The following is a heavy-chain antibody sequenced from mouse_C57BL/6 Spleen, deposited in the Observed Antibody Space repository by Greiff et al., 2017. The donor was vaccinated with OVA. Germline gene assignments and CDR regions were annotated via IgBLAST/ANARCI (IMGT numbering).Heavy chain of an antibody. D-gene: IGHD2-4*01. J-gene: IGHJ3*01. CDR2: ISSGGSYT. Sequence: EVMLVESGGDLVKPGGSLKLSCAASGFTFSSYGMSWVRQTPDKRLEWVATISSGGSYTYYPDSVKGRFTISRDNAKNTLYLQLSSLKSEDTAVDYCARRDYDGGGFAYWGQGTLVTVSA. V-gene: IGHV5-6*02. CDR1: GFTFSSYG. CDR3: ARRDYDGGGFAY.